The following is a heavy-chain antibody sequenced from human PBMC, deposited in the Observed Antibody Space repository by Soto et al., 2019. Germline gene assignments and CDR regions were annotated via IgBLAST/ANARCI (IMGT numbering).Heavy chain of an antibody. CDR1: GGSISSSYYC. D-gene: IGHD6-13*01. CDR2: IYNSGSA. Sequence: PSETLSLTYTVSGGSISSSYYCWGWIRQPPGKGLEWIGSIYNSGSAHYNPSLKSRVTISEDTSKNQFSLKLSSVTAADTAVYYCARGDSSSFDYWGQGTLVTVS. J-gene: IGHJ4*02. V-gene: IGHV4-39*07. CDR3: ARGDSSSFDY.